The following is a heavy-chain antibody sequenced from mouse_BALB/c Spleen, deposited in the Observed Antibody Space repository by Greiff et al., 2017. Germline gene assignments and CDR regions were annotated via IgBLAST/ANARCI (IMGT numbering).Heavy chain of an antibody. Sequence: EVQLQESGPGLVKPSQSLSLTCTVTGYSITSDYAWNWIRQFPGNKLEWMGYISYSGSTSYNPSLKSRISITRDTSKNQFFLQLNSVTTEDTATYYCARDSNWDLDYWGQGTTLTVSS. V-gene: IGHV3-2*02. D-gene: IGHD4-1*01. CDR3: ARDSNWDLDY. CDR2: ISYSGST. J-gene: IGHJ2*01. CDR1: GYSITSDYA.